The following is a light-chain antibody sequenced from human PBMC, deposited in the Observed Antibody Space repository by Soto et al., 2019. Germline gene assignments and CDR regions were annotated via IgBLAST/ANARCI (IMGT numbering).Light chain of an antibody. CDR2: EVS. Sequence: QSVLTQPPSASGAPGQSVTISCTGTSSDVGGYNYVSWFQQHPGRAPKLMIYEVSKLPSGVPDRFSGSKSGNTASLTVSGLQAEDEADYFCTSYAATYIVLVGGGTKLTVL. V-gene: IGLV2-8*01. CDR1: SSDVGGYNY. J-gene: IGLJ2*01. CDR3: TSYAATYIVL.